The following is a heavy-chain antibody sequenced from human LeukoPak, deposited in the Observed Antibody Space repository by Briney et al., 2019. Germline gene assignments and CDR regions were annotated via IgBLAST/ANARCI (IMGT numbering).Heavy chain of an antibody. D-gene: IGHD3-22*01. V-gene: IGHV1-2*02. CDR2: INPNSGAT. J-gene: IGHJ4*02. Sequence: ASVKVSCKASGYTFTGYFMHWVRQAPGQGLNWMGWINPNSGATNYAQNFQGRVTMTRDTSISTAYMELSRLRSDDTAVYYCARGSFYDSSGYNDYWGQGTLVTVSS. CDR1: GYTFTGYF. CDR3: ARGSFYDSSGYNDY.